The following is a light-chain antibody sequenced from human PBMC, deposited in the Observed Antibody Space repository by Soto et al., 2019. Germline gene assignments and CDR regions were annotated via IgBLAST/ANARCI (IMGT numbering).Light chain of an antibody. CDR2: DTS. CDR3: QQRSKFLWT. J-gene: IGKJ1*01. V-gene: IGKV3-11*01. CDR1: QSVSNY. Sequence: EIVLTQSPATLSLSPGERATLSCRASQSVSNYLAWYQQKPGQAPRLLMYDTSNRAPGIPARFSGSGSRTDFTLTISSLEAEDFAVYFCQQRSKFLWTFGQGTKVEI.